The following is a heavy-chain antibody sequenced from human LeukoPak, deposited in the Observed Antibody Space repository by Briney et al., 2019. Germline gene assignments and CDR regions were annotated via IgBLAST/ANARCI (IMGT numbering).Heavy chain of an antibody. D-gene: IGHD3-16*01. CDR1: GYTFTGYY. Sequence: ASVKVSCKASGYTFTGYYMHWGRQAPGQGVGWMGWINPNSGGTNYAQKFQGRVTMTRDTSISTAYMELSRLRSDDTAVYYCARDRGRVSKGYWGQGTLVTVSS. CDR3: ARDRGRVSKGY. CDR2: INPNSGGT. J-gene: IGHJ4*02. V-gene: IGHV1-2*02.